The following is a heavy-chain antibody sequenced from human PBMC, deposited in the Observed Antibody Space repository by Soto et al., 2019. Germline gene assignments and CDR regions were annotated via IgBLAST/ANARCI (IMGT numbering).Heavy chain of an antibody. V-gene: IGHV3-23*01. CDR3: AEGHRWLVPTYFDY. Sequence: EVQLLESGGGLVQPGGSLRLSCAASGFTFSSYAMNWVRQAPGKGLEWVSVISGNGGRTDYADSVKGRFTISRDNFKNTLDLQMNSLRVEGTAVYFCAEGHRWLVPTYFDYWGQGTLVTVSS. CDR1: GFTFSSYA. J-gene: IGHJ4*02. CDR2: ISGNGGRT. D-gene: IGHD6-19*01.